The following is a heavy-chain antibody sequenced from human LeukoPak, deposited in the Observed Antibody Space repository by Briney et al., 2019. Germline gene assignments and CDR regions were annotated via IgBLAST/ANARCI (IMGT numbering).Heavy chain of an antibody. V-gene: IGHV1-18*01. D-gene: IGHD2-2*01. J-gene: IGHJ4*02. CDR2: ISAYNGNT. Sequence: ASVKVSCKASGYTFTSYGISWVRQAPGQGREWMGWISAYNGNTNYAQKLQGRVTLTTDTSTSTAYMGLRSLRSNDTAVYYCARGIVVVPAAMNYWGQGTLVTVSS. CDR3: ARGIVVVPAAMNY. CDR1: GYTFTSYG.